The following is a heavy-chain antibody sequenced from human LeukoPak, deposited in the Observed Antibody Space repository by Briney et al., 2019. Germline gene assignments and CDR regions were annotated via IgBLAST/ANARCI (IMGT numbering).Heavy chain of an antibody. CDR1: GGSISISTYY. J-gene: IGHJ4*02. V-gene: IGHV4-39*07. CDR2: IYSSGTT. D-gene: IGHD3-10*01. Sequence: PSETLSLTCTVSGGSISISTYYWGWVRQPPGKGLEWIGSIYSSGTTYYNPSLRSQFTISLDTSKNQFSLKLSSVTAADTAVYYCARGGRSGSYYSPYGDWGQGTLVTVSS. CDR3: ARGGRSGSYYSPYGD.